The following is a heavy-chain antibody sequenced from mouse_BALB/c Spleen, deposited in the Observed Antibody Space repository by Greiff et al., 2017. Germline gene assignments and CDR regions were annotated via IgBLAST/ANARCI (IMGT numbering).Heavy chain of an antibody. CDR2: IDPANGNT. Sequence: VQLQQSGAELVKPGASVKLSCTASGFNIKDTYMHWVKQRPEQGLEWIGRIDPANGNTKYDPKFPGKATITADTSSNPAYLQLSSLTSEDTAVYYCARCHYCSSYAWFAYWGQGTLVTVSA. V-gene: IGHV14-3*02. CDR1: GFNIKDTY. J-gene: IGHJ3*01. D-gene: IGHD1-1*01. CDR3: ARCHYCSSYAWFAY.